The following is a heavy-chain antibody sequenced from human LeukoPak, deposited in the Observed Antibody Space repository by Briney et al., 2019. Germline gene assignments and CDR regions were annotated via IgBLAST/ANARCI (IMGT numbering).Heavy chain of an antibody. J-gene: IGHJ5*02. CDR3: ARVKNRIAAAGTGWFDP. Sequence: PSETPSLTCAVYGGSFSGYYWSWIRQPPGKGLEWIGEINHSGSTNYNPSLKSRVTISVDTSKNQFSLKLSSVTAADTAVYYCARVKNRIAAAGTGWFDPWGQGTLVTVSS. CDR2: INHSGST. V-gene: IGHV4-34*01. D-gene: IGHD6-13*01. CDR1: GGSFSGYY.